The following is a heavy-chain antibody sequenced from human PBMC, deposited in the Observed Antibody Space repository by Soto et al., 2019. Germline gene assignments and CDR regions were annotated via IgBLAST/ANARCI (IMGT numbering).Heavy chain of an antibody. V-gene: IGHV3-74*03. CDR3: AREGLDTAGFFDI. J-gene: IGHJ3*02. CDR2: IKSDGTST. D-gene: IGHD6-13*01. CDR1: GFTFSNYW. Sequence: GGSLSLSCAASGFTFSNYWMHWLRQAPGKGLVWVSRIKSDGTSTTYADSVKGRFTISRDNARNTLYLQMNSLIAEDTAVYYCAREGLDTAGFFDIWGQGTVVTVSS.